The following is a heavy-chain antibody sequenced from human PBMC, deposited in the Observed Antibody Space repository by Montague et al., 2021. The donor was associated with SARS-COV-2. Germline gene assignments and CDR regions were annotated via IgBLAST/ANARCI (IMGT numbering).Heavy chain of an antibody. D-gene: IGHD3-3*01. CDR2: IIHRGST. CDR3: ARGGLAGGNYGIWSFSCTSPLDY. CDR1: GGSFSAHT. V-gene: IGHV4-34*01. J-gene: IGHJ4*02. Sequence: SETLSLTCAVYGGSFSAHTWWWIRQSPGKGLEWFGEIIHRGSTTYMSSLKSRVTMSVDTSKNQFSLKMSSVTAAVTAIYYCARGGLAGGNYGIWSFSCTSPLDYWGQGTQVTVSS.